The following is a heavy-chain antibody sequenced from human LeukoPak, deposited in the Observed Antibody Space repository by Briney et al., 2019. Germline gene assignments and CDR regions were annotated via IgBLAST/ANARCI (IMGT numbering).Heavy chain of an antibody. Sequence: GGSLRLSCAASGFTFSSYSMNWVRQAPGKGLEWVANIKEDGSEKYYVDSVKGRFTIFRDNGKNSLYLQMNSLRVEDTAVYYCARVMRVAAAFDYWGQGTLVTVSS. CDR1: GFTFSSYS. J-gene: IGHJ4*02. CDR3: ARVMRVAAAFDY. V-gene: IGHV3-7*05. D-gene: IGHD3-22*01. CDR2: IKEDGSEK.